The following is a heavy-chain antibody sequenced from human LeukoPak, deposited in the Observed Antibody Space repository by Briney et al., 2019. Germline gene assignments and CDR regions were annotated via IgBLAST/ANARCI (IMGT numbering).Heavy chain of an antibody. CDR2: IWYDGSNP. CDR1: GFTFSNYG. CDR3: ASDACSSPSCYDY. Sequence: GGSLRLSCAASGFTFSNYGMHWVRQAPGKGLEWVAHIWYDGSNPNHADSVKGRATISRDDSKNTLYLQMTGLRVEDTAVYYCASDACSSPSCYDYWGQGTLVTVSS. D-gene: IGHD2-2*01. J-gene: IGHJ4*02. V-gene: IGHV3-33*01.